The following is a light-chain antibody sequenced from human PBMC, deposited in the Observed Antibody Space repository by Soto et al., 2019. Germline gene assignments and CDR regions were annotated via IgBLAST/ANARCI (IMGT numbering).Light chain of an antibody. J-gene: IGKJ2*01. CDR3: QQYDTSPRT. CDR2: GTS. Sequence: EIVLTQSPGTLSLSPGERATLSCRASQDVSSSYLAWYQQKLGQAPRLLMYGTSNRATGIPDRFSGSGSGTDFNLTISRLEAEDFAVYYCQQYDTSPRTFGQGTKVEIK. CDR1: QDVSSSY. V-gene: IGKV3-20*01.